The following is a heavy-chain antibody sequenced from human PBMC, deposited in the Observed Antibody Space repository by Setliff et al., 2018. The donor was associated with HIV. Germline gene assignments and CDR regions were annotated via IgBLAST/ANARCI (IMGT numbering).Heavy chain of an antibody. CDR3: TRDPEGVYDFDY. Sequence: GGSLRLSCAASGFTLTDHHLNWIRQAPGKGLEWVSYISHSGGTIKYGDSVRGRFTISRDIAKSSLYLQLDSLSVEDTAVYYCTRDPEGVYDFDYWGQGTLVTVSS. V-gene: IGHV3-11*01. CDR2: ISHSGGTI. CDR1: GFTLTDHH. D-gene: IGHD5-12*01. J-gene: IGHJ4*02.